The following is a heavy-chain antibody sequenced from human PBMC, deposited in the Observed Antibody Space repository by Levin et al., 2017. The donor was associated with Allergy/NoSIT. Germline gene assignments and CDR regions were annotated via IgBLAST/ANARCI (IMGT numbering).Heavy chain of an antibody. CDR1: GFNFGNYW. Sequence: PGGSLRLSCTASGFNFGNYWMSWVRQAPGKGLEWVADIKPDASEKNSVNSVKGRFTISRDNAKKSLYLQMNSLRVEDTAMYHCATDGATIEDNSFDVWGHGTMVIVSS. J-gene: IGHJ3*01. D-gene: IGHD5-12*01. CDR3: ATDGATIEDNSFDV. V-gene: IGHV3-7*01. CDR2: IKPDASEK.